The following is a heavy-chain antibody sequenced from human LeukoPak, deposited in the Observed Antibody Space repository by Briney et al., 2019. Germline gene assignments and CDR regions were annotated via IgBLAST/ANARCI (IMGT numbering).Heavy chain of an antibody. J-gene: IGHJ5*02. CDR1: GFTFSSYA. CDR2: ISGSGGST. CDR3: AKAYVWQYFYWFDP. V-gene: IGHV3-23*01. Sequence: GGSLRLSCAASGFTFSSYAMSWVRQAPGKGLEWVSAISGSGGSTYYADSVKGRFTISRDNSKSTLYLQMNSLRAEDTAVYYCAKAYVWQYFYWFDPWGQGTLVTVSS. D-gene: IGHD3-16*01.